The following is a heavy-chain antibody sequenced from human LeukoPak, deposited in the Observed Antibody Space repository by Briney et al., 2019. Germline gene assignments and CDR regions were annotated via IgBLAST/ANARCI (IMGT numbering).Heavy chain of an antibody. CDR2: IYHTGST. CDR1: GDSLATGGYY. Sequence: SETLSLTCIVSGDSLATGGYYWGWLRQFQGRGLEWLGYIYHTGSTIYNPSLKSRLSMSVDSSKTQFSLHLNSVTAADTAVYFCARGGVVVTALRFGYWGQGALVTVSS. D-gene: IGHD2-21*02. J-gene: IGHJ4*02. CDR3: ARGGVVVTALRFGY. V-gene: IGHV4-31*02.